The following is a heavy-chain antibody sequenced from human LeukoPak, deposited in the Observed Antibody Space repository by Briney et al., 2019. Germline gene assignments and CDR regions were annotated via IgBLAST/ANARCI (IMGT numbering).Heavy chain of an antibody. CDR1: GFTFSSYA. CDR3: ARGTRGIAARPALSGYYYYMDV. D-gene: IGHD6-6*01. V-gene: IGHV3-30-3*01. J-gene: IGHJ6*03. CDR2: ISYDGSNK. Sequence: GRSLRLSCAASGFTFSSYAMHWVRQAPGKGLEWVAVISYDGSNKYYADSVKGRFTISRDNSKNTLYLQMNSLRAEDTAVYYCARGTRGIAARPALSGYYYYMDVWGKGTTVTVSS.